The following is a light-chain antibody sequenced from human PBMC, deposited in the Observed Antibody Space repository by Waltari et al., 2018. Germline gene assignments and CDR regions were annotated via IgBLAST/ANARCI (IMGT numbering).Light chain of an antibody. CDR3: CSYAGSTTSLV. V-gene: IGLV2-23*02. CDR2: EVT. J-gene: IGLJ2*01. CDR1: RNDFGNYNL. Sequence: QSALTQPASVSGSPGQSITISCTGTRNDFGNYNLFPVYHQHPGKAPKLMIYEVTKRPSGVSNRFSGSKSGNTASLTISGLQADDEADYHCCSYAGSTTSLVFGGGTKLTVL.